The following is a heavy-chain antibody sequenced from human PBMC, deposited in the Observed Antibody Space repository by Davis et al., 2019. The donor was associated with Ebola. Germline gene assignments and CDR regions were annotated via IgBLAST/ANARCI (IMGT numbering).Heavy chain of an antibody. CDR3: ARDSLPAQYATDWYNVANFDY. Sequence: AASVKVSCKASGGTFSSYAISWVRQAPGQGLEWMGIINPSGGSTSYAQKFQGRVTITRDTSASIVYMELSNLRSGDTAVFYCARDSLPAQYATDWYNVANFDYWGQGTLVTVSS. V-gene: IGHV1-46*01. CDR1: GGTFSSYA. J-gene: IGHJ4*02. CDR2: INPSGGST. D-gene: IGHD1-14*01.